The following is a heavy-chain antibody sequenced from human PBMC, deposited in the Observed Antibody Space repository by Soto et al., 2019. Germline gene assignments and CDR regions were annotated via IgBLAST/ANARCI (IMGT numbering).Heavy chain of an antibody. V-gene: IGHV1-18*01. CDR1: GYTFTSYG. CDR2: ISTDKGKT. J-gene: IGHJ4*02. Sequence: QVQLVQSGPEVEKPGASVKVSCKTSGYTFTSYGISWVRQAPGQGLEWMGWISTDKGKTNYAQKFQGRVTMTTEPSTSTAYMELRSLTSDDTAVYYCATRSPAFDYWGQGTLVTVS. CDR3: ATRSPAFDY.